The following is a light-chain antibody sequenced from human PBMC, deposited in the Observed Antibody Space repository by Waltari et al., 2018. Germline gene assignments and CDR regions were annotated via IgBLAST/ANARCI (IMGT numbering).Light chain of an antibody. CDR3: ALYMGSGIWV. V-gene: IGLV8-61*01. CDR2: KAN. J-gene: IGLJ3*02. Sequence: QTVVTQEPSLSVSPGGTVTLTCALSSGSLSTTSYATWYQQTPGQSPRTLVYKANARSSGVPDRFSGAIRGNTAALTITGAQADDESDYYCALYMGSGIWVFGGGTKLTV. CDR1: SGSLSTTSY.